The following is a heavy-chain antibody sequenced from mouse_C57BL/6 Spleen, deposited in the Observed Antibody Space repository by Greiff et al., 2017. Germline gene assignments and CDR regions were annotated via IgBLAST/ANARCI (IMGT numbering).Heavy chain of an antibody. D-gene: IGHD1-1*01. V-gene: IGHV1-82*01. CDR3: ARRGTTVPDCDY. CDR2: IYPGDGDT. J-gene: IGHJ2*01. CDR1: GYAFSSSW. Sequence: QVQLQQSGPELVKPGASVKISCKASGYAFSSSWMNWVKQRPGKGLEWIGRIYPGDGDTTYNGKFKGKATLTAAKSSSTAYMQRSSLTSEDSAVSFCARRGTTVPDCDYWGQGTTLTVSS.